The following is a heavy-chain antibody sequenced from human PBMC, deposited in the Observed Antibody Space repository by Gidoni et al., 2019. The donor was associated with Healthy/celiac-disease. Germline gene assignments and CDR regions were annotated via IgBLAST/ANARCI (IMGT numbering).Heavy chain of an antibody. CDR2: INHSGST. D-gene: IGHD6-6*01. V-gene: IGHV4-34*01. J-gene: IGHJ4*02. CDR1: GGSFSGYY. Sequence: QVQLQQWGAGLLKPSETLSLTCAVYGGSFSGYYWSWIRQPPGKGLEWIGEINHSGSTNYNPSLKSRVTISVDTSKNQFSLKLSSVTAADTAVYYCARVPFVGHFDYWGQGTLVTVSS. CDR3: ARVPFVGHFDY.